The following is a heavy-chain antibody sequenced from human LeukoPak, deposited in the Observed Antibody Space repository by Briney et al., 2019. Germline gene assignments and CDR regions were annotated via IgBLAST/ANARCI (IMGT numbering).Heavy chain of an antibody. CDR3: ARDYAATIEYFDY. V-gene: IGHV3-11*01. Sequence: GSLRLSCVASGFTFSDYYMSWIRQTPGKGLEWLAYVSSSGPIKNYSDSVKGRFTISRDNSKNSVYLQMDGLRAEDTAVYYCARDYAATIEYFDYWGQGILVTVSS. D-gene: IGHD5-12*01. CDR1: GFTFSDYY. J-gene: IGHJ4*02. CDR2: VSSSGPIK.